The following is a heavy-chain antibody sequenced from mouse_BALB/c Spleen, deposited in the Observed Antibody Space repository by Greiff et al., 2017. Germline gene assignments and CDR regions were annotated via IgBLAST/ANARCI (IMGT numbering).Heavy chain of an antibody. Sequence: EVKVEESGGDLVKPGGSLKLSCAASGFTFSSYGMSWVRQTPDKRLEWVATISSGGSYTYYPDSVKGRFTISRDNAKNTLYLQMNSLQTDDTAMYYCARERGFTTAYYAMDYWGQGTSVTVSS. J-gene: IGHJ4*01. CDR2: ISSGGSYT. D-gene: IGHD1-2*01. CDR3: ARERGFTTAYYAMDY. V-gene: IGHV5-6*02. CDR1: GFTFSSYG.